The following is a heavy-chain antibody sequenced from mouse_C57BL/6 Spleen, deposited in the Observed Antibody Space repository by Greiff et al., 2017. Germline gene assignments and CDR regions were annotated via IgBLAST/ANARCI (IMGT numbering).Heavy chain of an antibody. CDR1: GFTFSSYA. CDR3: ARGSSSWYFDV. J-gene: IGHJ1*03. D-gene: IGHD1-1*01. CDR2: ISDGGSYT. Sequence: EVKLQESGGGLVKPGGSLKLSCAASGFTFSSYAMSWVRQTPEKRLEWVATISDGGSYTYYPDNVKGRFTISRDNAKNNLYLQMSHLKSEDTAMYYCARGSSSWYFDVWGTGTTVTVSS. V-gene: IGHV5-4*03.